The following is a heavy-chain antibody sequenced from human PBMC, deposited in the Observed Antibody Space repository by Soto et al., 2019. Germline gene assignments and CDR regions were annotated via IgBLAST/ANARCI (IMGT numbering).Heavy chain of an antibody. CDR3: AKDKGELYFDF. J-gene: IGHJ4*02. V-gene: IGHV3-48*02. D-gene: IGHD1-7*01. Sequence: EVLLVESGGGLVQPGGSMRLSCAASGFNFVTSSMPWVRQAPGRGLSWISHIRHWENAIYYADSVKGRFTISRDNARNSLFLQMNSLRDEDTALYYCAKDKGELYFDFWGQGTLVTVSS. CDR1: GFNFVTSS. CDR2: IRHWENAI.